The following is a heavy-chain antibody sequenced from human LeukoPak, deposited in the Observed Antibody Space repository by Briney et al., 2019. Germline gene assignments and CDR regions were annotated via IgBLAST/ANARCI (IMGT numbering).Heavy chain of an antibody. CDR1: GNTFTSYD. Sequence: RASVKVSCKASGNTFTSYDINWVRQATGQGLEWMGWINPNSGGTNYAQKFQGRVTMTRDTSISTAYMELSRLRSDDTAVYYCARKGIAAAGIHAFDIWGQGTMVTVSS. J-gene: IGHJ3*02. D-gene: IGHD6-13*01. V-gene: IGHV1-2*02. CDR2: INPNSGGT. CDR3: ARKGIAAAGIHAFDI.